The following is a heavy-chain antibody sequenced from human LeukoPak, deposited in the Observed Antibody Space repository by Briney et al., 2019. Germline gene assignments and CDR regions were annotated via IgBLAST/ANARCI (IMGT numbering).Heavy chain of an antibody. J-gene: IGHJ4*02. CDR3: ARDQRNPSRTPVGFDY. V-gene: IGHV4-39*07. CDR2: IYYSGST. D-gene: IGHD1-26*01. CDR1: GGSISSSSYY. Sequence: SSETLSLTCTVSGGSISSSSYYWGWIRQPPGKGLEWIGSIYYSGSTYYNPSLKSRVTISGDTSKNQFSLKLSSVTAADTAVYYCARDQRNPSRTPVGFDYWGQGTLVTVSS.